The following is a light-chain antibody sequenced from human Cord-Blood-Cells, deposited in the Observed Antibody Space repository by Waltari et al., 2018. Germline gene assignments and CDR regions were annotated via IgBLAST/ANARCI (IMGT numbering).Light chain of an antibody. CDR2: GNS. CDR3: QSYDSSLSGYV. J-gene: IGLJ1*01. CDR1: STHIGAGYD. Sequence: QSMLTQPPSVSGAPGKRVPIPCTGCSTHIGAGYDLHWYQQLPGTAPKLLIYGNSNRPSGVPDRFSGSKSGTSASLAITGLQAEDEADYYCQSYDSSLSGYVFGTGTKVTVL. V-gene: IGLV1-40*01.